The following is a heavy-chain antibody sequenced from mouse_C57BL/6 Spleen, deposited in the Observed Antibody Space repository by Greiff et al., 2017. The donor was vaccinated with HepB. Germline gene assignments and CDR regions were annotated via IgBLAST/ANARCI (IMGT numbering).Heavy chain of an antibody. CDR2: INPSNGGT. J-gene: IGHJ2*01. D-gene: IGHD2-3*01. CDR3: ARRGGYSHFDY. Sequence: QVHVKQPGTELVKPGASVKLSCKASGYTFTSYWMHWVKQRPGQGLEWIGNINPSNGGTNYNEKFKSKATLTVDKSSSTAYMQLSSLTSEDSAVYYCARRGGYSHFDYWGQGTTLTVSS. V-gene: IGHV1-53*01. CDR1: GYTFTSYW.